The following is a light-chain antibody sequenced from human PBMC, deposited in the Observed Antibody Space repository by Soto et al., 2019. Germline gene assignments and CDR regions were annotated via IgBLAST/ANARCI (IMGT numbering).Light chain of an antibody. Sequence: IALTQSPATVSVSPGDRVTLSCWASHNIYSNLGWYQQRPGQAPRLIIYRASARPTGIPARFSGSGSGTEFTLTISSLQSEDFATYYCQQYHNLWSFGRGTKVDIK. CDR1: HNIYSN. V-gene: IGKV3-15*01. J-gene: IGKJ1*01. CDR2: RAS. CDR3: QQYHNLWS.